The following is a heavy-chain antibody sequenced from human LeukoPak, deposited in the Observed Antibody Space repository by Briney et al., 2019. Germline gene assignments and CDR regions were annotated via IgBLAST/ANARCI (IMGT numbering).Heavy chain of an antibody. J-gene: IGHJ4*02. CDR1: GVSISTYY. D-gene: IGHD3-9*01. CDR2: IYYSGST. V-gene: IGHV4-59*01. CDR3: ARGDDILTGQTWGYLN. Sequence: SETLSLTCTVSGVSISTYYWSWLRQPPGKGVEWCGYIYYSGSTNYNPSLKSRVTMSVDTSKNQFSLKLSSVTAADTAVYYCARGDDILTGQTWGYLNWGQGTLVIVSS.